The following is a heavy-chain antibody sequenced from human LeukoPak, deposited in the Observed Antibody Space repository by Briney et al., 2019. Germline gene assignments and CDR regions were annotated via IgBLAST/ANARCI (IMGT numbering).Heavy chain of an antibody. D-gene: IGHD5-18*01. Sequence: GGSLRLSCAASGFTFNNFAMGWVRQAPGKGLEWVSVVGTGSDTYYADSVKGRFTISRDNSKSTVYLQMNSLRAEDTAVYYCAKGVDTAMVYFDYWGQGTLVTVSS. V-gene: IGHV3-23*01. J-gene: IGHJ4*02. CDR1: GFTFNNFA. CDR3: AKGVDTAMVYFDY. CDR2: VGTGSDT.